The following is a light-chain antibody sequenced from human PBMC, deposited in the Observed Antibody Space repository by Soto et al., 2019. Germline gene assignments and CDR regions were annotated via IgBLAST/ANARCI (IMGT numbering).Light chain of an antibody. Sequence: DIQVTQSPSSLSASVGDRVTITCRASQGISKNLAWYQQRPGKVPKLLIHGASTLQSGVPSRFSGSGSVTECALTISSVRAEVDATYYCQKHNSYPASFGPGTKVYI. J-gene: IGKJ3*01. CDR2: GAS. V-gene: IGKV1-27*01. CDR1: QGISKN. CDR3: QKHNSYPAS.